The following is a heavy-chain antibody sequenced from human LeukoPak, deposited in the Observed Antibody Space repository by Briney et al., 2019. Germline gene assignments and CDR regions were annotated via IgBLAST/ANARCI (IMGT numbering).Heavy chain of an antibody. Sequence: PGGSLRLSCAASGFTFSGHWMGWVRQAPGKGLEWVANIRQDGSDKYYVDSVKGRFTVSRDNAMSSLYLRMNSLRGEHTAVYYCARVSWCRPTSYYSGDWYFDLWGRGTLVTVSS. CDR2: IRQDGSDK. CDR1: GFTFSGHW. J-gene: IGHJ2*01. D-gene: IGHD5-12*01. CDR3: ARVSWCRPTSYYSGDWYFDL. V-gene: IGHV3-7*01.